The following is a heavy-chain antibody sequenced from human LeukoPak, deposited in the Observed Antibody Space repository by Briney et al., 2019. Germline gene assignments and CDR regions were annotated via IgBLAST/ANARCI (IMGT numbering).Heavy chain of an antibody. CDR2: IYYSGST. Sequence: SETLSLTCTVSGGSISSYYWSWIRQPAGKGLEWIGYIYYSGSTYYNPSLKSRVTISVDTSKNQFSLKLSSVTAADTAVYYCARDQAENWFDPWGQGTLVTVSS. CDR1: GGSISSYY. D-gene: IGHD5-24*01. CDR3: ARDQAENWFDP. J-gene: IGHJ5*02. V-gene: IGHV4-59*06.